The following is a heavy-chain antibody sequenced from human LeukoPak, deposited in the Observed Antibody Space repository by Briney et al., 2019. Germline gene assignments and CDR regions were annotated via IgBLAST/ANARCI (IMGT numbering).Heavy chain of an antibody. J-gene: IGHJ4*02. CDR1: GYSISSGYY. CDR2: IYHSGST. D-gene: IGHD6-6*01. Sequence: SETLSLTCTVSGYSISSGYYGGWIRQPPGQGLEWIGSIYHSGSTYYNPSLKSRVTISVDTSKNQFSLKLSSVTAADTAVYYCARDKEEGSSSIDYWGQGTLVTVSS. CDR3: ARDKEEGSSSIDY. V-gene: IGHV4-38-2*02.